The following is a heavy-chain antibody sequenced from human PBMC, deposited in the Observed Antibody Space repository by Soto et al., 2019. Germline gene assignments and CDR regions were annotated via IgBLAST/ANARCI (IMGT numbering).Heavy chain of an antibody. CDR3: AAQGYCSSTSCPPSDY. CDR2: ISSSSSYI. V-gene: IGHV3-21*01. D-gene: IGHD2-2*01. CDR1: DGYFSTYY. J-gene: IGHJ4*02. Sequence: ETLSLTCAVDDGYFSTYYWNWIRQAPGKGLEWVSSISSSSSYIYYADSVKGRFTISRDNAKNPLYLQMNSLRAEDTAVYYCAAQGYCSSTSCPPSDYWGQGTLVTVSS.